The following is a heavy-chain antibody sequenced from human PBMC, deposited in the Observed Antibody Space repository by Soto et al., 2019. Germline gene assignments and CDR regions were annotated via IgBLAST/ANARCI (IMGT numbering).Heavy chain of an antibody. D-gene: IGHD5-12*01. V-gene: IGHV3-30*18. CDR2: ISYDGSNK. CDR1: GFTFSSYG. CDR3: AKDGYDGYGMDV. J-gene: IGHJ6*02. Sequence: PGGSLRLSCAASGFTFSSYGMHWVRQAPGKGLEWVAVISYDGSNKYYADSVKGRFTISRDNSKNTLYLQMNSLRAEDTAVYYCAKDGYDGYGMDVWGQGTTVTVSS.